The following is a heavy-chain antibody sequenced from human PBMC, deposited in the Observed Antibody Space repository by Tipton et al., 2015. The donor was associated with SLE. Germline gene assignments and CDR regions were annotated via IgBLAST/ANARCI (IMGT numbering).Heavy chain of an antibody. CDR1: GVSISHFY. CDR3: ARDIYYGMDV. CDR2: ISNSGNT. Sequence: TLSLTCTVSGVSISHFYWNWIRQPPGERLEWIGYISNSGNTNYNPSLRSRVTMLVDLSKNQLSLKLSSVTAADTAVYHCARDIYYGMDVWGQGTTVTVSS. V-gene: IGHV4-59*01. J-gene: IGHJ6*02.